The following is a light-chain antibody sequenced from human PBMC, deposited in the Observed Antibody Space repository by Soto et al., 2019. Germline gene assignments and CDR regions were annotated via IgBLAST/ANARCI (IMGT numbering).Light chain of an antibody. CDR3: QTWGTGIAV. V-gene: IGLV4-69*01. CDR1: SGHSSYA. CDR2: LNSDGSH. Sequence: QLVLTQSPSASASLGASVKLTCTLSSGHSSYAIAWHQQQPEKGPRYLMKLNSDGSHSKGDGIPDRFSGSSSGAERYLTISSLQSEDEADYYCQTWGTGIAVFGRGTQLTVL. J-gene: IGLJ7*01.